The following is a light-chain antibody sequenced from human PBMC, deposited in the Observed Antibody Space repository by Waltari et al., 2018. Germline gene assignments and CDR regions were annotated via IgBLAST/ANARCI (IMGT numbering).Light chain of an antibody. V-gene: IGKV2-28*01. J-gene: IGKJ4*01. CDR3: MQALQTPLT. CDR2: LRS. Sequence: DLVFTQSPLTLAVAPGQPAAISCMCSHSLLQINGYNYLDWYLQKRGQSQGLLIYLRSNRAAGVTDRFSGSGSGTDFTLKISRVEAEEVGVYYCMQALQTPLTFGGGTKVEIK. CDR1: HSLLQINGYNY.